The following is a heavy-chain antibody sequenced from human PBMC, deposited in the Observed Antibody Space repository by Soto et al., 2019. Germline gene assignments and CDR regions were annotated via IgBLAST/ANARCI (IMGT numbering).Heavy chain of an antibody. CDR2: IYYSGST. CDR1: GGSVSSGSYY. V-gene: IGHV4-61*01. CDR3: AREEGAAAREYIDY. D-gene: IGHD1-26*01. Sequence: QVQLQESGPGLVKPSETLSLTCTVSGGSVSSGSYYWSWIRQPPGKGLEWIGYIYYSGSTNYNPPPNGPLTRSENTSKNQFALKLRSVTAADTSVYYCAREEGAAAREYIDYRGQGTLVTVSS. J-gene: IGHJ4*02.